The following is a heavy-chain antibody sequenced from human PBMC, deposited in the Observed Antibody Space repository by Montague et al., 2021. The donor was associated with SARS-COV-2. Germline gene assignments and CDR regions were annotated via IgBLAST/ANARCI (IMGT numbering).Heavy chain of an antibody. CDR1: GFTFTISA. Sequence: RSLSLSASGFTFTISAMSWVRQAPGKGLEWVATIIGSGRNTFYGDSVKGRLTISRDNSKNMVFLQMNSLRAEDTAIYYCAKRGEFDFWGRGTLVTVSS. D-gene: IGHD3-16*01. V-gene: IGHV3-23*01. CDR2: IIGSGRNT. CDR3: AKRGEFDF. J-gene: IGHJ4*02.